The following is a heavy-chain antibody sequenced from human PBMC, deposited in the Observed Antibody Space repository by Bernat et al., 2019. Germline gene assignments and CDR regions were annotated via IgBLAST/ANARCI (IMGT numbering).Heavy chain of an antibody. Sequence: EVQLVQSGAEVKKPGESLKISCKGSGYSFTSYWIGWVRQMPGKGLEWMGIIYPGDSDTRYSPSFQGQVTISADKSISTAYLQWSSLTASDTAMYYCGRLWDFWSGHLDAFDIWGQGTMVTVSS. D-gene: IGHD3-3*01. CDR1: GYSFTSYW. CDR3: GRLWDFWSGHLDAFDI. J-gene: IGHJ3*02. V-gene: IGHV5-51*01. CDR2: IYPGDSDT.